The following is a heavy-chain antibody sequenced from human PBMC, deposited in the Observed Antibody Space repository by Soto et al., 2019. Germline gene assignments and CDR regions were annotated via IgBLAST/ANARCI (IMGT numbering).Heavy chain of an antibody. J-gene: IGHJ4*02. CDR2: IIPIFGTV. Sequence: SVKVSCKASGGVFSTYSLNWVRQAPGQGLEWMGGIIPIFGTVNYAQKFQGRVTIMADESTNTGYMEPSRLRFEDTAVYYCAKGPPMGTFGGVITYYFDYWGQGTLVTVSS. V-gene: IGHV1-69*13. CDR3: AKGPPMGTFGGVITYYFDY. CDR1: GGVFSTYS. D-gene: IGHD3-16*01.